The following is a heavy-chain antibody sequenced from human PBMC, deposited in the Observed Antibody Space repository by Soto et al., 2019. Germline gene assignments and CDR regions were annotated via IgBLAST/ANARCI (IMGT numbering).Heavy chain of an antibody. CDR3: ARALRGQYQLQEYNWFDA. J-gene: IGHJ5*02. V-gene: IGHV1-69*13. Sequence: SVKVSCKASGGTFSSYSISWVRQAPGQGLEWMGGIIPIFGTANYAQKFQGRVTITADESTSTAYMELSSLRSEDTAVYYCARALRGQYQLQEYNWFDAWGQGTLVTV. D-gene: IGHD2-2*01. CDR2: IIPIFGTA. CDR1: GGTFSSYS.